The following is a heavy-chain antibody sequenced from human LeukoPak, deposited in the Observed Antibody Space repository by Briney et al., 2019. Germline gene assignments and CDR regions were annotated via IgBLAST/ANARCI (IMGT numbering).Heavy chain of an antibody. D-gene: IGHD2-15*01. CDR3: ARPDIVVVVVGAAFDI. J-gene: IGHJ3*02. CDR2: IKQDGSEK. V-gene: IGHV3-7*01. CDR1: GFTFGSYW. Sequence: GGSLRLSCAASGFTFGSYWMSSVRQAPGKGLEWVANIKQDGSEKYYVDSVKGRFTISRDSAKNSLYLQMNSLSAEDTAVYYCARPDIVVVVVGAAFDIWGQGTMVTVSS.